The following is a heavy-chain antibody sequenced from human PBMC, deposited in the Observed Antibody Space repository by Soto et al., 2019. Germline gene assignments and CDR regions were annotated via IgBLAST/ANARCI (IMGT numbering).Heavy chain of an antibody. CDR3: AVDYYDSSGLDY. Sequence: GASVKVSCKASGFTFTSSAVQLVRQARGQRLEWIGWIVVGSGNTNYAQKFQERVTITRDMSTSTAYMELSSLRSEDTAVYYCAVDYYDSSGLDYWGQGTLVTVSS. D-gene: IGHD3-22*01. CDR2: IVVGSGNT. J-gene: IGHJ4*02. CDR1: GFTFTSSA. V-gene: IGHV1-58*01.